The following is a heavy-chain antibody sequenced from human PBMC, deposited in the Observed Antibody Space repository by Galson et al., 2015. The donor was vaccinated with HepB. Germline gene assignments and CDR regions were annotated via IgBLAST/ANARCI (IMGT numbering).Heavy chain of an antibody. CDR3: ARGGLGSNYCSGGACYCDY. V-gene: IGHV1-18*01. CDR1: GYTFTGNS. CDR2: ISGYNSNT. D-gene: IGHD2-8*02. J-gene: IGHJ4*02. Sequence: SVKVSCKASGYTFTGNSVSWVRQAPGQGLEWMGWISGYNSNTNYAEKFQGRVTMTTDTSTSTAYMELRSLRSDDTAVYYCARGGLGSNYCSGGACYCDYWGQGTLVTVSS.